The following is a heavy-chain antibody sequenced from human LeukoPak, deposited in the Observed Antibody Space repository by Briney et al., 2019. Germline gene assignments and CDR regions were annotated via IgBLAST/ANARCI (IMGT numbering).Heavy chain of an antibody. CDR2: IYYSGST. D-gene: IGHD3-22*01. Sequence: SETLSLTCTVSGGSISSNSYYWGWIRQPPGKGLEWIGSIYYSGSTSYNPSLKRRVTMLVDTSKNQFSLKLSSVTAADTAVYYCARHSMAHYDNHVSRPHFDYWGQGTLVTVFS. V-gene: IGHV4-39*01. J-gene: IGHJ4*02. CDR1: GGSISSNSYY. CDR3: ARHSMAHYDNHVSRPHFDY.